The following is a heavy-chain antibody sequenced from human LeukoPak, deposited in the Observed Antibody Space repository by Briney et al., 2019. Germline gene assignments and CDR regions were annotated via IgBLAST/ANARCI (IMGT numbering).Heavy chain of an antibody. CDR2: IFHTGNT. CDR1: GDSISNSNW. J-gene: IGHJ4*02. D-gene: IGHD5-18*01. V-gene: IGHV4-4*02. CDR3: ATRIMTASRFFDF. Sequence: PSGTLSLTCTVSGDSISNSNWWSWVRQSPGKGLEWIGEIFHTGNTNYHPSLESRISMSLDKSKNQFSLNLSSVTAADTAVYYCATRIMTASRFFDFWGRGTLVTVSA.